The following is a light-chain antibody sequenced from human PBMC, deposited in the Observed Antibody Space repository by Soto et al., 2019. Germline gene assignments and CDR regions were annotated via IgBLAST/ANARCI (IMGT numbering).Light chain of an antibody. Sequence: EIVLTQSPGTLSLSPGERVTLSFKASQSVSSGYLAWYQQKPGQAPRLLIYGASTRATGIPARFSGSGSGTDFTLTISSLQSEDFAVYYCQQYNFWPLTFGGGTKVDIK. CDR3: QQYNFWPLT. CDR2: GAS. J-gene: IGKJ4*01. V-gene: IGKV3-15*01. CDR1: QSVSSGY.